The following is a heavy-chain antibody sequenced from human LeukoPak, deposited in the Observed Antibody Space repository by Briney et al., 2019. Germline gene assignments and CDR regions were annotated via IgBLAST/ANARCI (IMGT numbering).Heavy chain of an antibody. CDR3: ARDVDIVATIRGEFDY. V-gene: IGHV1-2*02. J-gene: IGHJ4*02. CDR2: INPDNGNT. D-gene: IGHD5-12*01. CDR1: GYTFREYY. Sequence: ASVKVSCKTSGYTFREYYIHWVRQATGQGLEWMGWINPDNGNTKYAQKSQGRVTMTRDTSISTAYMELRRLRSDDTAVYYCARDVDIVATIRGEFDYWGQGTLVTVSS.